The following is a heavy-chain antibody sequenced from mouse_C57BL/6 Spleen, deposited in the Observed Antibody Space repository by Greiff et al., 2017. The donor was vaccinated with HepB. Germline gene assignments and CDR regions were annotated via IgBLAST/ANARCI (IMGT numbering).Heavy chain of an antibody. CDR1: GYTFTSYW. Sequence: QVQLKQPGAELVKPGASVKLSCKASGYTFTSYWMHWVKQRPGQGLEWIGMIHPNSGSTNYNEKFKSKATLTVDKSSSTAYMQLSSLTSEDSAVYYCASRGESYAMDYWGQGTSVTVSS. D-gene: IGHD3-3*01. J-gene: IGHJ4*01. V-gene: IGHV1-64*01. CDR3: ASRGESYAMDY. CDR2: IHPNSGST.